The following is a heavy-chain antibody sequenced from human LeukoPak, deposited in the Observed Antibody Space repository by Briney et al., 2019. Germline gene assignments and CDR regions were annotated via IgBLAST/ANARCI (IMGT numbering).Heavy chain of an antibody. J-gene: IGHJ4*02. CDR2: IYYSGST. CDR1: GGSISSSSYY. V-gene: IGHV4-39*01. Sequence: SETLSLTCTVSGGSISSSSYYWGWIRQPPGKGLEWIGSIYYSGSTYYNPSLKSRVTISVDTSKNQFSLKLSSVTAADTAVYYCARGGGSYTTGYWGQGTLVTVSS. CDR3: ARGGGSYTTGY. D-gene: IGHD1-26*01.